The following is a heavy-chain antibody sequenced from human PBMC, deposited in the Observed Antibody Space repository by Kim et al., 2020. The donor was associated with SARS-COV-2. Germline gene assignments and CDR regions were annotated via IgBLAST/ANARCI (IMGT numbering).Heavy chain of an antibody. CDR3: AKHFGSSGSEFQH. D-gene: IGHD3-22*01. V-gene: IGHV3-23*01. J-gene: IGHJ1*01. CDR1: GFTYSAYA. CDR2: ISGNDGST. Sequence: GGSLRLSCAASGFTYSAYAMSWVRQAPGRGLEWVSGISGNDGSTYYADPVKGRFIISRDKYQNTPHLQTNSLRADDTAVYYCAKHFGSSGSEFQHWVQG.